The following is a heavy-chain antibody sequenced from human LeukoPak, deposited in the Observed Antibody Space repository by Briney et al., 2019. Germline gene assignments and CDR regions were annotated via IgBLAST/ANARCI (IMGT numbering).Heavy chain of an antibody. CDR1: GFTVSSNY. Sequence: QPGGSLRLSCAASGFTVSSNYMSWVRQAPWKGLEWVSVIYTSGSTYYADSVKGRFTISRDNSQNTVDLQMNSLRTEDTAVYYCTKGLWAGVSAARDWGQGALVTVSS. D-gene: IGHD2-8*01. J-gene: IGHJ4*02. CDR2: IYTSGST. CDR3: TKGLWAGVSAARD. V-gene: IGHV3-66*01.